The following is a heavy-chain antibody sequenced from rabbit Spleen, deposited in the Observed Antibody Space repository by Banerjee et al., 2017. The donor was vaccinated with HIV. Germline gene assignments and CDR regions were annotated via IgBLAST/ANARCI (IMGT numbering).Heavy chain of an antibody. V-gene: IGHV1S7*01. CDR3: ARLHGGYDDDDYGRYYFNL. J-gene: IGHJ4*01. D-gene: IGHD2-1*01. CDR2: IDPVFGKK. Sequence: QLVESGGGLVQPGGSLKLSCTASGFTLSSYYMNWVRQAPGKGLEWIGYIDPVFGKKYYASWVNGRFSISRENTQNTVSLQLNSLTVADTATYFCARLHGGYDDDDYGRYYFNLWGPGTLVTVS. CDR1: GFTLSSYY.